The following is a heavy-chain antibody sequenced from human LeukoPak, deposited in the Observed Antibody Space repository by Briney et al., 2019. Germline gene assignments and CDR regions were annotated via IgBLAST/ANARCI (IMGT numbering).Heavy chain of an antibody. CDR1: GYTFTGYY. Sequence: ASVKVSCKASGYTFTGYYMHWVRQAPGQGLEWMGWINPNSGGTNYAQKFQGRVTMTRDTSISTACMELSRLRSDDTAVYYCARNFYYGSGSYYNAGYWGQGTLVTVSS. D-gene: IGHD3-10*01. V-gene: IGHV1-2*02. J-gene: IGHJ4*02. CDR2: INPNSGGT. CDR3: ARNFYYGSGSYYNAGY.